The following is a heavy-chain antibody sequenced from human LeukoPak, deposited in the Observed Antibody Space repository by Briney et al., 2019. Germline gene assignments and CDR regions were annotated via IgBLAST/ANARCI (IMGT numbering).Heavy chain of an antibody. V-gene: IGHV1-2*06. J-gene: IGHJ4*02. CDR1: GYTFTGYH. CDR2: INPNTGGT. CDR3: ARARSANLVLLDY. Sequence: ASVKVSCKASGYTFTGYHMHRVRQAPGQGLEWMGRINPNTGGTDYAQKFQGRVTMTRDTSISTAYMELSRLRSDDTAVYYCARARSANLVLLDYWGQGTLVTVSS. D-gene: IGHD1-14*01.